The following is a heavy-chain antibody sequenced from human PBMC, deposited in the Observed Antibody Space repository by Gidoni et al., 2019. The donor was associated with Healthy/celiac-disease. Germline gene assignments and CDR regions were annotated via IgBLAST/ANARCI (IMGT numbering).Heavy chain of an antibody. CDR2: IIPIFGTA. D-gene: IGHD3-22*01. V-gene: IGHV1-69*01. Sequence: QVQLVQSGAEVKKPGSSVKVSCKASGGTFSSYAIGWVRQAPGQGLGWMGGIIPIFGTANYAQKFQGRVTITADESTSTAYMELSSLRSEDTAVYYCARISYYYDSSGYYVNWFDPWGQGTLVTVSS. CDR3: ARISYYYDSSGYYVNWFDP. CDR1: GGTFSSYA. J-gene: IGHJ5*02.